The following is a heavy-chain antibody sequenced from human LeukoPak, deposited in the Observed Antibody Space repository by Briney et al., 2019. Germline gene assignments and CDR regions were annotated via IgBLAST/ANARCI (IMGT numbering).Heavy chain of an antibody. CDR3: ARGFGPAALDY. J-gene: IGHJ4*02. CDR1: GGSFSGYY. Sequence: ETLPLTCAVYGGSFSGYYWSWVRQAPGKGLEWVSVIYSGGSTYYADSVKGRFTISRDNSKNTLYLQMNSLRAEDTAVYYCARGFGPAALDYWGQGTLVTVSS. V-gene: IGHV3-66*01. D-gene: IGHD2-2*01. CDR2: IYSGGST.